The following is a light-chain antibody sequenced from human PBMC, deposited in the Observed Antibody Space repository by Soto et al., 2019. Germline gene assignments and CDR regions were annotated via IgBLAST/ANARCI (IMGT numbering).Light chain of an antibody. V-gene: IGKV1-8*01. J-gene: IGKJ4*01. CDR2: AAS. CDR1: QGISRY. CDR3: PQYYSYPLT. Sequence: AIRMTPSPSSFAASTGDRATSTCGASQGISRYVAWYKQKQGKAPKLRSEAASTLQSGVTSRFSGSGAGTDCTRTISCLQSEDCATYDGPQYYSYPLTFGGGTKVEIK.